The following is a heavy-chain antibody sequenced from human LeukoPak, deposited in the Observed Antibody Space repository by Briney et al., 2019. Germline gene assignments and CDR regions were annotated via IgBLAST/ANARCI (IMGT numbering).Heavy chain of an antibody. CDR3: ARDHITGTNNWFDP. Sequence: GASVKVSCKASGYTFTSYGISWVRQAPGQGLEWMGWISAYNGNTNYAQKFQGRVTMTRDTSISTAYMELSRLRSDDTAVYYCARDHITGTNNWFDPWGQGTLVTVSS. V-gene: IGHV1-18*01. CDR2: ISAYNGNT. D-gene: IGHD1-20*01. J-gene: IGHJ5*02. CDR1: GYTFTSYG.